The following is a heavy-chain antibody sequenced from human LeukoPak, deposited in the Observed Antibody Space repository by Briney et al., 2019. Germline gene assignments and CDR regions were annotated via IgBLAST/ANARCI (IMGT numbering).Heavy chain of an antibody. CDR1: GFTVSSNS. V-gene: IGHV3-53*01. J-gene: IGHJ3*02. Sequence: GGSLRLSCTVSGFTVSSNSMSWVRQAPGKGLEWVSFIYSDNTHYSDSVKGRFTISRDNAKNSLYLQMNSLRVEDTAVYYCARKGLTGDLLGAFDIWGQGTMVTVSS. CDR3: ARKGLTGDLLGAFDI. CDR2: IYSDNT. D-gene: IGHD7-27*01.